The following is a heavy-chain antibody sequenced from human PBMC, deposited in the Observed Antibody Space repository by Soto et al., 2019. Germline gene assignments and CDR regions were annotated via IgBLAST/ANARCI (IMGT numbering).Heavy chain of an antibody. V-gene: IGHV1-69*06. Sequence: QVQLVQSGAEVKKPGSSVKVSCKVSGGTFSTYIISWVRQAPGHGLEWMGGIIPLFGAANYAQKFQGRVTITADKSTTTAYMELSSLRSEDTAIYYCAREDSAGYRFDYWGQGTLFTVST. D-gene: IGHD3-22*01. CDR2: IIPLFGAA. CDR1: GGTFSTYI. J-gene: IGHJ4*02. CDR3: AREDSAGYRFDY.